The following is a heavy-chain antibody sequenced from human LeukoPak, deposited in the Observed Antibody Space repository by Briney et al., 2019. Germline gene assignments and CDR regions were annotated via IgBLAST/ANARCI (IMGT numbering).Heavy chain of an antibody. V-gene: IGHV3-30-3*01. Sequence: GGSLRLSCAASGFTFSSYAMHWVRQAPGKGLEWVAVISYDGSNKYYADSVKGRFTISRDNSKNTLYLQMNSLRAEDAAVYYCAKEQQLVNYYYMNVWGKGTTVTVSS. CDR2: ISYDGSNK. J-gene: IGHJ6*03. CDR1: GFTFSSYA. CDR3: AKEQQLVNYYYMNV. D-gene: IGHD6-13*01.